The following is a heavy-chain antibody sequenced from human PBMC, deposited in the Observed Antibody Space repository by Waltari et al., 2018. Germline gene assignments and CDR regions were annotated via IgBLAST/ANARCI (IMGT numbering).Heavy chain of an antibody. CDR3: ARGKLVGATGWIDY. CDR2: IIPTFGTA. D-gene: IGHD1-26*01. V-gene: IGHV1-69*12. CDR1: GGTLRSYA. Sequence: QVQLVQSGAEVKKPGSSVKGSCKASGGTLRSYAISWVRQARGHGLDWMGGIIPTFGTANYAQKFQGRVTITADESTSTAYMELSSLRSEDTAVYYCARGKLVGATGWIDYWGQGTLVTVSS. J-gene: IGHJ4*02.